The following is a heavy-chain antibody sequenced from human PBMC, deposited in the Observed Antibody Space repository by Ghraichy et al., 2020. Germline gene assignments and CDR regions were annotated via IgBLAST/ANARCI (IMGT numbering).Heavy chain of an antibody. CDR1: GGSISSGGYS. J-gene: IGHJ6*02. V-gene: IGHV4-30-2*01. CDR2: IYHSGST. CDR3: ARAANYGSGSYYNPRYYYYYYGMDV. D-gene: IGHD3-10*01. Sequence: SETLSLTCAVSGGSISSGGYSWSWIRQPPGKGLEWIGYIYHSGSTYYNPSLKSRVTISVDRSKNQFSLKLSSVTAADTAVYYCARAANYGSGSYYNPRYYYYYYGMDVWGQGTTVTVSS.